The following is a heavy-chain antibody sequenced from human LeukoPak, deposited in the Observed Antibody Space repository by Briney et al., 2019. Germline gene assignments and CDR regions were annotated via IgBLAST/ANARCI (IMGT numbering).Heavy chain of an antibody. V-gene: IGHV4-34*01. D-gene: IGHD5-12*01. Sequence: PSETLSLTCAVYGVSFSGYYWSWIRQPPGKGLEWIGEINHSGGTNYNPSLKSRVTISVDTSKNQFSLKLSSVTAADTAVYYCARAKVDVDIVATITFGSLGATYYFDYWGQGTLVTVSS. J-gene: IGHJ4*02. CDR3: ARAKVDVDIVATITFGSLGATYYFDY. CDR2: INHSGGT. CDR1: GVSFSGYY.